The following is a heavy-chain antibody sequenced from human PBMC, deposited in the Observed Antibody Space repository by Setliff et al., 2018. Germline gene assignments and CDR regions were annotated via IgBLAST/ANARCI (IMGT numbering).Heavy chain of an antibody. D-gene: IGHD3-3*01. CDR1: GFTFSSYS. CDR2: ISSSSSTI. CDR3: ARGPTIFGAIYYMDV. J-gene: IGHJ6*03. Sequence: GGSLRLSCAASGFTFSSYSMNWVRQAPGKGLEWVSYISSSSSTIYYADSVKGRFTISRDNAKNTLYLQMNSLRAEDTAVYYCARGPTIFGAIYYMDVWGKGTTVTVSS. V-gene: IGHV3-48*01.